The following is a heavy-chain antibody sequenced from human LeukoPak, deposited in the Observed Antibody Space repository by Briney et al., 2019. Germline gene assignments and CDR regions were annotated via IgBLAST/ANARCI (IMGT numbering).Heavy chain of an antibody. D-gene: IGHD1-26*01. CDR1: GGSISSYY. V-gene: IGHV4-59*08. Sequence: SETLSLTCTVSGGSISSYYWSWIRQPPGKGLEWIGYIYYSGSTNYNPSLKSRVTISVDTSKNQFSLKLSSVTAADTAVYYCARRGSYPTYYFDYWGQGTLDTVSS. J-gene: IGHJ4*02. CDR3: ARRGSYPTYYFDY. CDR2: IYYSGST.